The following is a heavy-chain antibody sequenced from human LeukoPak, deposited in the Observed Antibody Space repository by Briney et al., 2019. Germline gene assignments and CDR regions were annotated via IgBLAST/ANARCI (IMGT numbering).Heavy chain of an antibody. J-gene: IGHJ4*02. D-gene: IGHD3-22*01. CDR1: AGSISSYY. CDR3: ARSSDYYGGYFDY. V-gene: IGHV4-59*01. CDR2: IYYSGST. Sequence: PSETLSLTCSVSAGSISSYYWSWIRQPPGKGLEWIGYIYYSGSTNYNPSLKSRVTISVDTSKNQFSLKLSSVAAADTAVYYCARSSDYYGGYFDYWGQGTLVTVSS.